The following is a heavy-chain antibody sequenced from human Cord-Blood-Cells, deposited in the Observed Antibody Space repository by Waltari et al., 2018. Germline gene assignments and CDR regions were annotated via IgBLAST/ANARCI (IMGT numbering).Heavy chain of an antibody. V-gene: IGHV3-9*01. D-gene: IGHD1-7*01. CDR1: GFTFDDYA. CDR2: ISWNSGSI. J-gene: IGHJ3*02. CDR3: AKGYNWNYVAFDI. Sequence: EVQLVESGGGLVQPGRSLRLSCADSGFTFDDYAMPWVRQAPGKGLEWVSGISWNSGSIGYADSVKGRFTISRDNAKNSLYLQMNSLRAEDTALYYCAKGYNWNYVAFDIWGQGTMVTVSS.